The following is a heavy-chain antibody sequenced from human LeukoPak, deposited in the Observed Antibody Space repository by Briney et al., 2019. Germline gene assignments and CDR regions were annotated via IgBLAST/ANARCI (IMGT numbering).Heavy chain of an antibody. J-gene: IGHJ3*02. Sequence: WVSVINWNGGSTGYADSVKGRFTISRDNAKNSLYLQMNSLRAEDTALYYCAREASIAGFDIWGQGTMVAVSS. D-gene: IGHD6-6*01. CDR2: INWNGGST. V-gene: IGHV3-20*03. CDR3: AREASIAGFDI.